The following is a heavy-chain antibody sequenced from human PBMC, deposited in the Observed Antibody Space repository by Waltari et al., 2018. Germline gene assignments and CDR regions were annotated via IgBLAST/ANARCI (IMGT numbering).Heavy chain of an antibody. J-gene: IGHJ3*02. CDR3: AKSTGSRDSSGYYDAFDI. CDR1: GFTFDDYA. D-gene: IGHD3-22*01. CDR2: ISWNSGSI. Sequence: EVQLVASGGGLVQPGRSLRLSCAAPGFTFDDYALHWVRQAPGKGLEWVSGISWNSGSIGYADSVKGRFTISRDNAKNSLYLQMNSLRAEDTALYYCAKSTGSRDSSGYYDAFDIWGQGTMVTVSS. V-gene: IGHV3-9*01.